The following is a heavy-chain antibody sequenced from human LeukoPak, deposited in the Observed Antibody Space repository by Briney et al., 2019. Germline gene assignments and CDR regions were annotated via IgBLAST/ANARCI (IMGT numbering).Heavy chain of an antibody. V-gene: IGHV5-51*01. CDR2: IYPVDSDT. CDR3: ARRGCSSTSCYSHNWFDP. D-gene: IGHD2-2*02. J-gene: IGHJ5*02. Sequence: GESLKISCKGSGYNFTNYWIGWVRQMPGKGLEWMGIIYPVDSDTRYSPSFQGQVTISVDKSITTAYLQWSSLKASDTAMYYCARRGCSSTSCYSHNWFDPWGQGTLVTVSS. CDR1: GYNFTNYW.